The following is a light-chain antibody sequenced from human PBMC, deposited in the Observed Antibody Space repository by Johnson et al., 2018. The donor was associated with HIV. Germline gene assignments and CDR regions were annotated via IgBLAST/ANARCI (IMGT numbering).Light chain of an antibody. Sequence: QSVLTQPPSVSAAPGQKVTISCSGSSSNIGNNYVSWYQQVPGTAPKLLIYDNNRRPSGVPDRFSGSKSGTSATLGITGLQTGDEADYFCGTWDNSLRTAFFGTVTKVTVL. J-gene: IGLJ1*01. V-gene: IGLV1-51*01. CDR2: DNN. CDR1: SSNIGNNY. CDR3: GTWDNSLRTAF.